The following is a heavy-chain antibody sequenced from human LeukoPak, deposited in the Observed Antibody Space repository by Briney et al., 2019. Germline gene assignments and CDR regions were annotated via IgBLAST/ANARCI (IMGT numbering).Heavy chain of an antibody. V-gene: IGHV4-59*01. J-gene: IGHJ5*02. Sequence: SETLSLTCTVSGGSISSYYWSWIRQPPGKGLEWIGYIYYSASTNYNPSLKSRVTISVDTSKNQFSLKLSSVTAADTAVYYCARSQGYCSGGSCYSVSGGRFDPWGQGTLVTVSS. CDR1: GGSISSYY. CDR2: IYYSAST. D-gene: IGHD2-15*01. CDR3: ARSQGYCSGGSCYSVSGGRFDP.